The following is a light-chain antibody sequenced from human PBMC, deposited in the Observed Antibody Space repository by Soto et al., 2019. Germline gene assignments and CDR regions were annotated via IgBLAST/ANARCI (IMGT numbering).Light chain of an antibody. J-gene: IGKJ4*01. CDR3: QQRSDWPPVT. V-gene: IGKV3-11*01. CDR2: AAS. CDR1: QSVSSY. Sequence: EIVLTQSPATLSLSPGERATLSCRASQSVSSYLAWYQQRPGQAPRLLIYAASQRATGIPARFSGSGSGTDFTLTISSLEPEDFAVYYCQQRSDWPPVTFGGGTKV.